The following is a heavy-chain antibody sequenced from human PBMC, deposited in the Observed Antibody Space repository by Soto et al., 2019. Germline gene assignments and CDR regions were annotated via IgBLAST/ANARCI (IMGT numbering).Heavy chain of an antibody. Sequence: SETLSLTCTVSGGSISSYYWSWIRQPPGKGLEWIGYIYYSGSTNYNPSLKSRVTISVDTSKNQFSLKLSSVTAADTAVYYCARGGTINYYYGMDVWGQGTTVTVS. V-gene: IGHV4-59*01. D-gene: IGHD1-20*01. J-gene: IGHJ6*02. CDR3: ARGGTINYYYGMDV. CDR2: IYYSGST. CDR1: GGSISSYY.